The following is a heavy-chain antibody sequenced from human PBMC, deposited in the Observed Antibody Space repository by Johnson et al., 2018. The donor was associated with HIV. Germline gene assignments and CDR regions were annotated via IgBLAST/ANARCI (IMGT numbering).Heavy chain of an antibody. Sequence: QVQLVESGGGVVQPGRSLRLSCAASGFTFSSYGMHWVRQAPGKGLEWVAVIWYDGTNKYYADSVKGRFTISRDNSKNTLYLQMHSQGAADPALYYGATARDGYNYNWWAFDIWGQGTVVTVSS. D-gene: IGHD5-24*01. V-gene: IGHV3-33*01. CDR1: GFTFSSYG. CDR2: IWYDGTNK. J-gene: IGHJ3*02. CDR3: ATARDGYNYNWWAFDI.